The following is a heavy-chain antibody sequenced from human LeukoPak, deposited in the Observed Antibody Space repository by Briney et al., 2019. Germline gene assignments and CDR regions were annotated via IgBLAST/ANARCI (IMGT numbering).Heavy chain of an antibody. V-gene: IGHV1-8*01. D-gene: IGHD3-3*01. J-gene: IGHJ6*02. CDR3: ARTPNYDFWSGYYLGRYYGMDV. Sequence: ASVKVSCKASGYTFTSYDINWVRQATGQGLEWMGWMNPNSGNTGYAQKFQGRVTMTRNTSISTAYMELSSLRSEDTAVYYCARTPNYDFWSGYYLGRYYGMDVWGQGTTVTVSS. CDR1: GYTFTSYD. CDR2: MNPNSGNT.